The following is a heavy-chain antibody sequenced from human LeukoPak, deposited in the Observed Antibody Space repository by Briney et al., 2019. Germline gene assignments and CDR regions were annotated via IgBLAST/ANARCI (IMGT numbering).Heavy chain of an antibody. Sequence: AASVKVSCKASGGTFSSYAISWVRQAPGQGLEWMGRIIPILGIANYAQKFQGRVTITADKSTSTAYMELSSLRSDDTAIYYCARAGYCSGAACYAEGIDYWGQGTLVTVSS. CDR2: IIPILGIA. D-gene: IGHD2-2*01. J-gene: IGHJ4*02. CDR3: ARAGYCSGAACYAEGIDY. CDR1: GGTFSSYA. V-gene: IGHV1-69*04.